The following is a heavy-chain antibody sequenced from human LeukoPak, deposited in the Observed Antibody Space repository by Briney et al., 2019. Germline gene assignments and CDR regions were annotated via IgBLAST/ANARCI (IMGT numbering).Heavy chain of an antibody. CDR1: GGTFSSYA. D-gene: IGHD3-22*01. CDR2: IIPIFGTA. V-gene: IGHV1-69*05. CDR3: ARELYYYDSSGYYNDY. J-gene: IGHJ4*02. Sequence: SVKVSCKASGGTFSSYAISWVRQAPGQGLEWMGRIIPIFGTANYAQKFQGRVTITTDESTSTAYMELSSLRSEDTAVYYCARELYYYDSSGYYNDYWGQGALVTVSS.